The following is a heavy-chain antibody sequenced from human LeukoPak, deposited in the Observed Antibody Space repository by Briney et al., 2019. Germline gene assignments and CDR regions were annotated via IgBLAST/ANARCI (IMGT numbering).Heavy chain of an antibody. V-gene: IGHV3-23*01. CDR3: AKDRGYYGSGSYYAGWFDP. CDR2: ISGSGGST. J-gene: IGHJ5*02. CDR1: GFTFSSYA. Sequence: PGGSLRLSCAASGFTFSSYAMSWVRQAPGKGLEWVSAISGSGGSTYYADSVKGRFTISRDNSKNTLYLQMNSLRAEDTAVYYCAKDRGYYGSGSYYAGWFDPWGQGTLVTVSS. D-gene: IGHD3-10*01.